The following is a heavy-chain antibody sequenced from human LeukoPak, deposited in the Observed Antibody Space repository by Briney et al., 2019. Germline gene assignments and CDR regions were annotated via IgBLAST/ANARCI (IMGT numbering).Heavy chain of an antibody. V-gene: IGHV3-23*01. CDR2: ITGTGSST. CDR3: AKRLVGSSGLDNIDC. J-gene: IGHJ4*02. Sequence: GGSLRLSCAASGFTFSSYAMSWVRQAPGKGLEWVSAITGTGSSTYYADSVKGRFTISRDNSKNTLYLQMNSLRAEDTALYYCAKRLVGSSGLDNIDCWGQGTLVTVSS. D-gene: IGHD6-19*01. CDR1: GFTFSSYA.